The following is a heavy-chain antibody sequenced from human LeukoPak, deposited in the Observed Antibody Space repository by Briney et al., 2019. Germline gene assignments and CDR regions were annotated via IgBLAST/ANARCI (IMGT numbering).Heavy chain of an antibody. Sequence: GGSLRLSCAASGFTFSYYSLNWVRQAPGKGLEWISYITSSNDTIYYADSVKVRFSISRDNAKNSLYLQMNSLRAEDTAVYYCARGVKSRFCSGDTCYGVDSYYYMDVWGKGTTVTVSS. CDR1: GFTFSYYS. D-gene: IGHD2-15*01. CDR2: ITSSNDTI. V-gene: IGHV3-48*04. J-gene: IGHJ6*03. CDR3: ARGVKSRFCSGDTCYGVDSYYYMDV.